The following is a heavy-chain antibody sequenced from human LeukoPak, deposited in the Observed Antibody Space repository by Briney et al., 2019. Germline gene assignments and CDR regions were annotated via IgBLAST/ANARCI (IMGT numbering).Heavy chain of an antibody. D-gene: IGHD3-22*01. J-gene: IGHJ4*02. CDR1: GFTFSSYS. CDR3: ARDQKSTLSSGYALDY. CDR2: ISSSSYI. V-gene: IGHV3-21*01. Sequence: GGSLRLSCAASGFTFSSYSMNWVRQAPGKGLEWVSSISSSSYIYYAGSVKGRFTISRDNAKNSLYLQMNSLRAEDTAVYYCARDQKSTLSSGYALDYWGQGTLVTVSS.